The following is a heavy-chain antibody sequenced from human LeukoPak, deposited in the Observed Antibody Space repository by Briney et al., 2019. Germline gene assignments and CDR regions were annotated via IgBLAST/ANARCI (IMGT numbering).Heavy chain of an antibody. Sequence: GGSLRLSCAASGFTFSSYGMHWVRQAPGKGLEWVAVIWYDGSNKYYADSVKGRFTISRDNSKNTLYLQMNSLRAEDTAVYYCARDSRAAAGLYYYYGMGVWGQGTTVTVSS. CDR2: IWYDGSNK. D-gene: IGHD6-13*01. CDR1: GFTFSSYG. CDR3: ARDSRAAAGLYYYYGMGV. V-gene: IGHV3-33*01. J-gene: IGHJ6*02.